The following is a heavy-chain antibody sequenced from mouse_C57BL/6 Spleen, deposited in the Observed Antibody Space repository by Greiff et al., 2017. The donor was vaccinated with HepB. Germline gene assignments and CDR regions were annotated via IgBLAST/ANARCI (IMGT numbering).Heavy chain of an antibody. J-gene: IGHJ2*01. D-gene: IGHD2-5*01. CDR3: ARRPYYSNYDYFDY. V-gene: IGHV1-64*01. CDR2: IHPNSGST. Sequence: VQLQQPGAELVKPGASVKLSRKASGYTFTSYWMHWVKQRPGQGLEWIGMIHPNSGSTNYNEKFKSKATLTVDKSSSTAYMQLSSLTSEDSAVYYCARRPYYSNYDYFDYWGQGTTLTVSS. CDR1: GYTFTSYW.